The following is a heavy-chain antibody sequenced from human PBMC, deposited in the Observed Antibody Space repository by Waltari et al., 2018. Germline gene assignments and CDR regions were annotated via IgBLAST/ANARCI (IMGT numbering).Heavy chain of an antibody. D-gene: IGHD7-27*01. CDR1: GFTFRSCE. CDR2: ISSSGSTM. V-gene: IGHV3-48*03. Sequence: EVQLVESGGGLVQPGGSLRLSCAASGFTFRSCEMNWVRQAPGKGLEWVSYISSSGSTMYYADSVKGRFTISRDNAKNSLYLQMNSLRAEDTAVYYCARDLGAFDIWGQGTMVTVSS. J-gene: IGHJ3*02. CDR3: ARDLGAFDI.